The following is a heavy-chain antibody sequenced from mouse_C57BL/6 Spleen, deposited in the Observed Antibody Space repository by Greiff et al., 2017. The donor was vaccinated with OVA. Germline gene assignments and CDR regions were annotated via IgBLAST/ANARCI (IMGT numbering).Heavy chain of an antibody. CDR3: ARREQLRLRAMDY. CDR1: GYAFTNYL. D-gene: IGHD3-2*02. Sequence: QVQLQQSGAELVRPGTSVKVSCKASGYAFTNYLIEWVKQRPGQGLEWIGVINPGSGGTNYNEKFKGKATLTADKSSSTAYMQLSSLTSEDSAVYFCARREQLRLRAMDYWGQGTSVTVSS. J-gene: IGHJ4*01. CDR2: INPGSGGT. V-gene: IGHV1-54*01.